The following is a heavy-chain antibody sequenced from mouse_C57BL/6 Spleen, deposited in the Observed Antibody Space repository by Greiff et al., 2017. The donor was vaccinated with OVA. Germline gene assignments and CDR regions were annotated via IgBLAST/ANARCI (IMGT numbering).Heavy chain of an antibody. Sequence: VQLQESGPGLVQPSQSLSITCTVSGFSLTSYGVHWVRQSPGKGLEWLGVIWRGGSTDYNAAFMSRLSITKDNSKSQAFLKMNSLQADDTAIYYCASLLCHYDAMDYWGQGTSVTVSS. CDR1: GFSLTSYG. J-gene: IGHJ4*01. CDR3: ASLLCHYDAMDY. CDR2: IWRGGST. D-gene: IGHD2-1*01. V-gene: IGHV2-5*01.